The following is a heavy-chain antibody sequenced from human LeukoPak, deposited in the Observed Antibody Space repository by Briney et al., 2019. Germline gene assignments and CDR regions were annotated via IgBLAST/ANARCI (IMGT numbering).Heavy chain of an antibody. Sequence: PGGSLRLSCVVSGFTFENYAMHWVRQAPGKGLEWVSGVNRNGISTGYADSVKGRFTISRDNGKNSLYLQMNGLKTEDTALYYCVRRSGRPFYYFYYMDVWGTGTTVTVSS. CDR2: VNRNGIST. D-gene: IGHD5-12*01. V-gene: IGHV3-9*01. CDR3: VRRSGRPFYYFYYMDV. CDR1: GFTFENYA. J-gene: IGHJ6*03.